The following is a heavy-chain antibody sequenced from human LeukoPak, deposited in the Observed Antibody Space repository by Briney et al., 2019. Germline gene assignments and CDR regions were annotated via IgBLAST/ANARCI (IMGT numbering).Heavy chain of an antibody. CDR1: GGTFSSYT. V-gene: IGHV1-2*06. Sequence: ASVKVSCKASGGTFSSYTISWVRQAPGQGLEWMGRINPNSGGTNYAQKFQGRVTMTRDTSISTAYMELSRLRSDDTAVYYCARDQGAYDSSGYLNWFDPWGQGTLVTVSS. CDR2: INPNSGGT. CDR3: ARDQGAYDSSGYLNWFDP. J-gene: IGHJ5*02. D-gene: IGHD3-22*01.